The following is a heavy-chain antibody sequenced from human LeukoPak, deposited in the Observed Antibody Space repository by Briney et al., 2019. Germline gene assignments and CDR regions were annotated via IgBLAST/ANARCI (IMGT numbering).Heavy chain of an antibody. J-gene: IGHJ5*02. CDR3: ARAVVPAAMRGNWFDP. Sequence: SSETLSLTCTVSGGPISRYYWSWIRQPPGKGLEWIGYIYYSGSTNYNPSLKSRVTISVDTSKNQFSLKLSAVTAADTAMYYCARAVVPAAMRGNWFDPWGQGTLVTVSS. V-gene: IGHV4-59*01. CDR2: IYYSGST. CDR1: GGPISRYY. D-gene: IGHD2-2*01.